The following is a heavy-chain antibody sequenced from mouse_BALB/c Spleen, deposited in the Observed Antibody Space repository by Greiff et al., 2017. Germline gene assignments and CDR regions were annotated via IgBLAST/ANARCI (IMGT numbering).Heavy chain of an antibody. CDR2: ISSGGST. Sequence: EVKLQESGGGLVKPGGSLKLSCAASGFTFSSYAMSWVRQTPEKRLEWVASISSGGSTYYPDSVKGRFTISRDNARNILYLQMSSLRSEDTAMYYCARGKELGRYIDVWGAGTTVTVSS. CDR3: ARGKELGRYIDV. D-gene: IGHD4-1*01. CDR1: GFTFSSYA. J-gene: IGHJ1*01. V-gene: IGHV5-6-5*01.